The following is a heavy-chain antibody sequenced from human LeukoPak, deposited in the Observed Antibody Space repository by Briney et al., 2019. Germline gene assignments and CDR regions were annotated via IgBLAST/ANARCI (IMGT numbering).Heavy chain of an antibody. Sequence: PGGSLRLSCAASGFTFSSYAMSWVRQAPGKGLEWVSAISGSGGSTYYADSVKGRFTISRDNSKNTLYLQMNSLRAEDTAVYYCAKDEARMVRGVIGYFDYWGQGTLVTVSS. J-gene: IGHJ4*02. V-gene: IGHV3-23*01. CDR3: AKDEARMVRGVIGYFDY. D-gene: IGHD3-10*01. CDR2: ISGSGGST. CDR1: GFTFSSYA.